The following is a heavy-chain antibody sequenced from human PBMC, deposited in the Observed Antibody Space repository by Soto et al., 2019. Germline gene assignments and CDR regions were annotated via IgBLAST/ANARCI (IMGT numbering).Heavy chain of an antibody. V-gene: IGHV3-9*01. J-gene: IGHJ4*02. Sequence: WIRQVPGKGLEWIAGISRDSRSISYGASMKGRFTISRDNAKNSLYLQLNSLRADDTAFYYCVKDALTTVAYYFDYWGQGALVTVSS. D-gene: IGHD4-17*01. CDR3: VKDALTTVAYYFDY. CDR2: ISRDSRSI.